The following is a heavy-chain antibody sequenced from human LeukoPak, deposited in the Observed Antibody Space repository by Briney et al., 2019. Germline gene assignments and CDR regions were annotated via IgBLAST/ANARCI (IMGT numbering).Heavy chain of an antibody. D-gene: IGHD2-15*01. CDR2: ISGSGGST. CDR3: AKVNRQGGPDHIVVVVAATVGPFDY. Sequence: AGGSLRLSCAASGFTFSSYAMSWVRQAPGKGLEWVSAISGSGGSTYYADSVKGRFTISRDNSKNTLYLQMNSLRAEDTAVYYCAKVNRQGGPDHIVVVVAATVGPFDYWGQGTLVTVSS. J-gene: IGHJ4*02. V-gene: IGHV3-23*01. CDR1: GFTFSSYA.